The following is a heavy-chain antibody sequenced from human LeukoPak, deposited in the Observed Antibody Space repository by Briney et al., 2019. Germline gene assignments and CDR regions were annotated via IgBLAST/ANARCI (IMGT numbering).Heavy chain of an antibody. J-gene: IGHJ4*02. D-gene: IGHD6-19*01. CDR2: IGSHGDST. V-gene: IGHV3-64*01. CDR1: GFTFSTYA. Sequence: GGSLRLSCAASGFTFSTYAMHWVRQAPGKRLEYVSAIGSHGDSTFYASSVRGRFTISRDNSKNTLYLQMGSLRPEDMAIYYCARSPSSGWPYYFDYWGQGTLVTASS. CDR3: ARSPSSGWPYYFDY.